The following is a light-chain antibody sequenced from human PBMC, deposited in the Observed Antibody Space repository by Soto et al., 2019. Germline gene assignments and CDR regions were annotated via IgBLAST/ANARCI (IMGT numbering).Light chain of an antibody. V-gene: IGLV2-14*03. J-gene: IGLJ3*02. Sequence: HSALTQPASVSGSPGQSITISCTGTSSDVGGYDHVSWYQQHPGKAPKLIIYDVTVRPSGISRRFSGSKSDNTASLAVSGLQPEEEADYYCSSYTYKDTLLFCGGTKLTVL. CDR3: SSYTYKDTLL. CDR2: DVT. CDR1: SSDVGGYDH.